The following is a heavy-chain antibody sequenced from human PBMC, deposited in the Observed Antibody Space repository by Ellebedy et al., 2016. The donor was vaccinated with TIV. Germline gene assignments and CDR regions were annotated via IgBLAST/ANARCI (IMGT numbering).Heavy chain of an antibody. J-gene: IGHJ4*02. V-gene: IGHV3-30*18. CDR2: ISYDGSNK. CDR1: GFTFSSYG. D-gene: IGHD4-17*01. CDR3: AKGTHDYGDYDSFDY. Sequence: GESLKISXAASGFTFSSYGMHWVRQAPGKGLEWVAVISYDGSNKYYADSVKGRFTISRDNSKNTLYLQMNSLRAEDTAVYYCAKGTHDYGDYDSFDYWGQGTLVTVSS.